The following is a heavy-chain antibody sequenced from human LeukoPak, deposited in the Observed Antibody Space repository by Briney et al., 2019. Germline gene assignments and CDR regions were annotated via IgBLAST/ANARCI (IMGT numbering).Heavy chain of an antibody. CDR3: ARGVTRYCSSTSCYYFDY. Sequence: GGSLRPSCAASGFTFSSYGMHWVRQAPGKGLEWVAVIWYDGSNKYYADSVKGRFTISRDNSKNTLYLQMNSLRAEDTAVYYCARGVTRYCSSTSCYYFDYWGQGTLVTVSS. CDR2: IWYDGSNK. V-gene: IGHV3-33*01. J-gene: IGHJ4*02. CDR1: GFTFSSYG. D-gene: IGHD2-2*01.